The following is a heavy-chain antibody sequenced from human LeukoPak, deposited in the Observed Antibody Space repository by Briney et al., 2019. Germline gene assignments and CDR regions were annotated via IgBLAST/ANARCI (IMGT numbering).Heavy chain of an antibody. CDR2: IYPGDSHT. V-gene: IGHV5-51*01. Sequence: GESLKISCKGSGYTFTSYWIGWVRQMPGKGLEWMGIIYPGDSHTTYSPSFQGQVTISADKSISTAYVQWSSLKASDSAIYYCARRGRGGSGFEDAFDIWGQGTMVTVSS. J-gene: IGHJ3*02. D-gene: IGHD3-10*01. CDR1: GYTFTSYW. CDR3: ARRGRGGSGFEDAFDI.